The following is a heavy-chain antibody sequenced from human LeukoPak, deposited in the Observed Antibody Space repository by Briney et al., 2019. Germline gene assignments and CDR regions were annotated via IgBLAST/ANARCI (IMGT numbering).Heavy chain of an antibody. CDR1: GGSISSYY. V-gene: IGHV4-59*12. CDR3: ARASSGSYSRYFDY. D-gene: IGHD1-26*01. Sequence: SETLSLTCTVSGGSISSYYWSWIRQPPGKGLEWIGEIYHSGTTNYNPSLKSRVTISVDKSKNQFSLNLSSVTAADTAVYYCARASSGSYSRYFDYWGQGTLVTVSS. CDR2: IYHSGTT. J-gene: IGHJ4*02.